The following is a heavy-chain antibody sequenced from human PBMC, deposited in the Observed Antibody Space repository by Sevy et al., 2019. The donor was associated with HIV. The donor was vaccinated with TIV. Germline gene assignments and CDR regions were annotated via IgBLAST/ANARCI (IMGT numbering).Heavy chain of an antibody. Sequence: SDTLSLTCTVSGGSITSLFWNWIRQPPGKGLEWIANIYYNGHINYNPSLKSRVTLSLDTSKNQFSLRLSSVTAADTAMYYCAGENAWGRGYSWGQGTLATVSS. J-gene: IGHJ4*02. CDR3: AGENAWGRGYS. D-gene: IGHD1-26*01. V-gene: IGHV4-59*08. CDR1: GGSITSLF. CDR2: IYYNGHI.